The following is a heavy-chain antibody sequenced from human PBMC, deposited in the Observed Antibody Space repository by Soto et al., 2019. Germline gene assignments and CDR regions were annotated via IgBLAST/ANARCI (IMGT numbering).Heavy chain of an antibody. CDR3: APIPNYYQYDWFDP. J-gene: IGHJ5*02. CDR1: GFSLTTRGVG. D-gene: IGHD3-16*01. Sequence: QITLKESGPTLVKPTQTLTLTCTFSGFSLTTRGVGVGWIRQPPGKALECLALIYWDDDKRYSPSLQSRLSLTKDPPKNPVVLTMTNVDPVDTATYYCAPIPNYYQYDWFDPWGQGTLVSVSS. V-gene: IGHV2-5*02. CDR2: IYWDDDK.